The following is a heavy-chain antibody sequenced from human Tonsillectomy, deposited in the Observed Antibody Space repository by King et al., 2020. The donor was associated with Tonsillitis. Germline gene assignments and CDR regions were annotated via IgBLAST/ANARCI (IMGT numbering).Heavy chain of an antibody. J-gene: IGHJ4*02. V-gene: IGHV4-59*01. Sequence: QLQESGPGLVKPSETLSLTCTVSGGSISSYYWSWIRQPPGKGLEWIGYIYYSGSTNYNPSLESRVTISVDTSKNQFSLKLSSVTAADTAVYYCARHLIEWAFDYWGQGTLVTVSS. CDR3: ARHLIEWAFDY. CDR2: IYYSGST. D-gene: IGHD3-16*01. CDR1: GGSISSYY.